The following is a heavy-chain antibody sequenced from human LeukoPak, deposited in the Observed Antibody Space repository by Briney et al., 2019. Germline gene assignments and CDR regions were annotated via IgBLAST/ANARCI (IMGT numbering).Heavy chain of an antibody. J-gene: IGHJ6*02. Sequence: GGSLRLSCAASGFTFSSYAMSWVRQAPGKGLEWVSAISGSGVSTYYVDSVKGRFTISRDNSKNTLYLQMNSLRAEDMAVYYCAKGQVVAGFASSYYYYAMDVWGQGTTVTVSS. D-gene: IGHD6-19*01. V-gene: IGHV3-23*01. CDR2: ISGSGVST. CDR3: AKGQVVAGFASSYYYYAMDV. CDR1: GFTFSSYA.